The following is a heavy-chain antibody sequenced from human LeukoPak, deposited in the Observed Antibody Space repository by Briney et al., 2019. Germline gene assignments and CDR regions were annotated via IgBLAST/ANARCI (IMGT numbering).Heavy chain of an antibody. CDR2: ISAHSGNT. J-gene: IGHJ6*02. CDR3: AREGLAVAGVSDYYYYGMDV. D-gene: IGHD6-19*01. Sequence: ASVTVSCTASGYTFTSYGISWVRQAPGQGLEWMGWISAHSGNTNYAQKLQGRVTMTTDTSTSTAYMELRSLRSDDTAVYYCAREGLAVAGVSDYYYYGMDVWGQGTTVTVSS. V-gene: IGHV1-18*01. CDR1: GYTFTSYG.